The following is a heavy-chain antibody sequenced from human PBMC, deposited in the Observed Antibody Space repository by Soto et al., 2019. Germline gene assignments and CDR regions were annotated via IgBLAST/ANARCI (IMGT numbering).Heavy chain of an antibody. CDR3: ARGDYYDLLTGYHDY. V-gene: IGHV1-18*01. J-gene: IGHJ4*02. CDR2: ISADNGNT. CDR1: GHTFSSNL. Sequence: ASVKVSCKASGHTFSSNLLNWVRQAPGQGLEWMGWISADNGNTNYAEKFRGRVTMTTATSTSTAYLEIRSLRSDDTAVYYCARGDYYDLLTGYHDYWGQGTQVTVSS. D-gene: IGHD3-9*01.